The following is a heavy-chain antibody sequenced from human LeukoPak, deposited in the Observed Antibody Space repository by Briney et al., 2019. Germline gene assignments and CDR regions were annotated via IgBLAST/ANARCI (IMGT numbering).Heavy chain of an antibody. CDR1: GYTLTELS. Sequence: ASVKVSCKVSGYTLTELSMHWVRQAPGKGLEWMGGFDPEDGETIYAQKFQGRVTMTEDTSTDTAYMELSSLRSEDTAVYYCATPAHMVRGAKGGFDYWGQRTLVTVSS. J-gene: IGHJ4*02. D-gene: IGHD3-10*01. V-gene: IGHV1-24*01. CDR2: FDPEDGET. CDR3: ATPAHMVRGAKGGFDY.